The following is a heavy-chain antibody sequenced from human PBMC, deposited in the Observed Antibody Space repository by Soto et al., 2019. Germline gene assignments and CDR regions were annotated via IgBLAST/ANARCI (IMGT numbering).Heavy chain of an antibody. Sequence: GGSLRLSCAASGFTFSSYGMHWVRQAPGKGLEWVAVIWYDGSNKYYADSVKGRFTISRDNSKNTLDLQMNGLRAEDTAVYYCARDGAGGYSYSLSSPVPNYYYYYGMDVWGQGTTVTVSS. V-gene: IGHV3-33*01. CDR3: ARDGAGGYSYSLSSPVPNYYYYYGMDV. CDR1: GFTFSSYG. CDR2: IWYDGSNK. J-gene: IGHJ6*02. D-gene: IGHD5-18*01.